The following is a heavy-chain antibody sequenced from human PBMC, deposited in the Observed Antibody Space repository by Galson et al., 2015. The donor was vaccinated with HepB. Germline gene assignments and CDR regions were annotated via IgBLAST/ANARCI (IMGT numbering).Heavy chain of an antibody. CDR2: IKSKTDGEKT. V-gene: IGHV3-15*01. CDR1: GFPFNNAW. Sequence: SLRLSCAASGFPFNNAWMTWVRQAPGMGLEWVGRIKSKTDGEKTDYAPPVKGRFTISRDDSKNRLYLQMNSLKTEDTAVYYCTTDVYYSTYWSWLDPWGQGTLVTVSS. D-gene: IGHD2-8*02. J-gene: IGHJ5*02. CDR3: TTDVYYSTYWSWLDP.